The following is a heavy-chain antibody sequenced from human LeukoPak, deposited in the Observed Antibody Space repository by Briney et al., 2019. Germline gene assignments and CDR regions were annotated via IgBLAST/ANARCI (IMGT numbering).Heavy chain of an antibody. CDR1: GFTFSSYA. CDR2: ISGSGGST. J-gene: IGHJ4*02. V-gene: IGHV3-23*01. Sequence: PGGSLRLSCAASGFTFSSYAMSWVRQAPGKGLEWVSAISGSGGSTYYADSVKGRFTISRDNSKNTLYLQMNRLRAEDTAVYYCASLMGYCSSTSCQNFDYWGQGTLVTVSS. CDR3: ASLMGYCSSTSCQNFDY. D-gene: IGHD2-2*01.